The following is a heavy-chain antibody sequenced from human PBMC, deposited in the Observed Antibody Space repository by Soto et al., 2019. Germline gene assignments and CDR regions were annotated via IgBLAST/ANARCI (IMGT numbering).Heavy chain of an antibody. CDR1: GYTFTSYY. CDR2: INPDSGDT. Sequence: QAQLVQSGAEVKKPGASVKVSCEASGYTFTSYYIHWVRQAPGQGLEWKGWINPDSGDTKYAQKLRGGATMTGDTPITSAYREVQLRTSDDTAVYYCARKLAYCGGDCFTEPVATWAKGTLVTVS. V-gene: IGHV1-2*02. CDR3: ARKLAYCGGDCFTEPVAT. J-gene: IGHJ5*02. D-gene: IGHD2-21*02.